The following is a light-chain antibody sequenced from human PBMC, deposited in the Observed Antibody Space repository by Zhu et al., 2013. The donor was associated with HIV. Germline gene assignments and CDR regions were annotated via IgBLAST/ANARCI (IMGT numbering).Light chain of an antibody. CDR1: QSVSSSY. CDR2: GTS. V-gene: IGKV3-20*01. CDR3: QSYDNSAALT. Sequence: EIVLTQSPGTLSLSPGERATLSCRASQSVSSSYLAWYQQKPGQAPRLLIYGTSQRATGIPDRFSGSGSGPDFTLTISRLEPEDFALYFCQSYDNSAALTFGAGTEVEI. J-gene: IGKJ4*01.